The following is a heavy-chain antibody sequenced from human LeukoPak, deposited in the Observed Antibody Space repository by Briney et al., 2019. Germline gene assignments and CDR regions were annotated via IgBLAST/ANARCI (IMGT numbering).Heavy chain of an antibody. V-gene: IGHV4-39*01. CDR2: LHYGGTT. Sequence: SETLSLSCTVSGDSISSSSYYCGWIRQPPGKGLEWIASLHYGGTTYYKPSLKSRVAIFVDTSKNQFSLSLKSVTAADTAVYYCARQAAIFGVAGVWFDPWGPGSLVTVAS. D-gene: IGHD3-3*01. CDR1: GDSISSSSYY. CDR3: ARQAAIFGVAGVWFDP. J-gene: IGHJ5*02.